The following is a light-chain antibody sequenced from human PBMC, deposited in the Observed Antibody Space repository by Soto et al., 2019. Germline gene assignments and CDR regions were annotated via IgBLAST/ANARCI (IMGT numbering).Light chain of an antibody. Sequence: IQMTQSPSTLSASVGDRVTITCRASQSLSAFLNWYQQKPGKAPKLLIYDASSLESGVPSRFSGSGSGTDFSLTITSLQPDDSATYDCQQYQSDYPWPFGQGTKVDNK. J-gene: IGKJ1*01. CDR1: QSLSAF. CDR3: QQYQSDYPWP. V-gene: IGKV1-5*01. CDR2: DAS.